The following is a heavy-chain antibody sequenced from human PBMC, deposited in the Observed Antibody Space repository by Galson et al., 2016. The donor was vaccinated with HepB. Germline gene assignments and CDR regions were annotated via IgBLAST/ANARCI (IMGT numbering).Heavy chain of an antibody. J-gene: IGHJ6*02. CDR2: AFHSGST. CDR3: AGFWERGFYYYGMDV. V-gene: IGHV4-59*01. CDR1: GGSIINYY. D-gene: IGHD1-26*01. Sequence: SETLSLTCSVSGGSIINYYWSWVRQPPGKGLEWIGYAFHSGSTNYNPSLKSRVAISMDTSKNQFSLKWSSVTAADTAVYFCAGFWERGFYYYGMDVWGQGTTVTVSS.